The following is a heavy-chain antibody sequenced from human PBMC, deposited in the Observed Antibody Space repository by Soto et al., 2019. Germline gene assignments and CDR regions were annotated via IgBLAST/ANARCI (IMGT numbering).Heavy chain of an antibody. J-gene: IGHJ6*02. CDR3: ASGSSGSYYGMDV. CDR2: IIPIFGTA. Sequence: ASVKVSCKASGGTFSSYAISWVRQAPGQGLEWMGGIIPIFGTANYAQKFQGRVTITADESTSTAYMELSSLRFEDTAVYYCASGSSGSYYGMDVWGQGTTVTVAS. D-gene: IGHD6-19*01. CDR1: GGTFSSYA. V-gene: IGHV1-69*13.